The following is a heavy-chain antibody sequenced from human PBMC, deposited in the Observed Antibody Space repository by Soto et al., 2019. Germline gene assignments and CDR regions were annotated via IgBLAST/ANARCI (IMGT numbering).Heavy chain of an antibody. CDR1: GFTFSTYA. CDR3: SKELTPGDYYRPDAFAI. Sequence: PGGSLRLSCAASGFTFSTYAMTWVRQAPGKGLEWVSAISGGGGSTYYADSVKGRFAISRDNSKNTLYLQMNSLRAEDTAVYYCSKELTPGDYYRPDAFAIRGQGTMVTVSS. CDR2: ISGGGGST. J-gene: IGHJ3*02. D-gene: IGHD1-26*01. V-gene: IGHV3-23*01.